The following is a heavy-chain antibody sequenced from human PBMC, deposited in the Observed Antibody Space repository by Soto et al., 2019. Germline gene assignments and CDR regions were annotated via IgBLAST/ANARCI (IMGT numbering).Heavy chain of an antibody. D-gene: IGHD3-10*01. CDR2: ISSSSSTI. J-gene: IGHJ6*03. CDR1: GFTFSSYS. Sequence: GGSLRLSCAASGFTFSSYSMNWVRQAPGKGLEWVSYISSSSSTIYYADSVKGRFTVSRDNAKNSLYLQMNSLRAEDTAVYYWAMDGRPRMPVYGSECSPSSLDYYYYYMDVWGKGTTVTVSS. V-gene: IGHV3-48*01. CDR3: AMDGRPRMPVYGSECSPSSLDYYYYYMDV.